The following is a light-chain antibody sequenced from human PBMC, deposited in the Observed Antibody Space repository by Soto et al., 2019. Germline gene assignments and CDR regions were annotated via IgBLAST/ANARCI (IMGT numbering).Light chain of an antibody. V-gene: IGKV3-20*01. CDR3: QQYDTSPRT. CDR2: GAS. J-gene: IGKJ1*01. CDR1: QSVSSNY. Sequence: EIVLTQSPGTLSLSPGERATLSCRASQSVSSNYLAWYQQKRGQAPRLLIYGASSRATGIPTRFSGSGSGTDFTLTISRLEPAAFAVYYCQQYDTSPRTCGQGTKVEI.